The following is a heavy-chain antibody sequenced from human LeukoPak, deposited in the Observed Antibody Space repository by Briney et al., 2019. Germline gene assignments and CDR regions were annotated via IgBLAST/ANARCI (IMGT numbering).Heavy chain of an antibody. CDR2: IYYSGST. V-gene: IGHV4-59*01. CDR3: ARGVCSGGSCYLSLNY. Sequence: PSETLSLTCTVSGGSISIYYWSWIRQPPGKGLEWIGYIYYSGSTNYNPSLKSRVTISVDTSKNQFSLKLSSVTAADTAVYYCARGVCSGGSCYLSLNYWGQGTLVTVSS. J-gene: IGHJ4*02. CDR1: GGSISIYY. D-gene: IGHD2-15*01.